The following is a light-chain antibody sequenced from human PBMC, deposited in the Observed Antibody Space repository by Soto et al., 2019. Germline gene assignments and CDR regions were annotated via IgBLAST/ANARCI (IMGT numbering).Light chain of an antibody. J-gene: IGLJ3*02. CDR1: SSDVGSFNL. V-gene: IGLV2-23*01. CDR3: FSYAGSSTSWV. CDR2: EGS. Sequence: QSALTQPASVSGSPGQSITISCTGTSSDVGSFNLVSWYQQHPGKAPKLMIYEGSKWPSGVSNRFSGSKSGNTASLTISGLQAEDEADYYCFSYAGSSTSWVFGGGTKLTVL.